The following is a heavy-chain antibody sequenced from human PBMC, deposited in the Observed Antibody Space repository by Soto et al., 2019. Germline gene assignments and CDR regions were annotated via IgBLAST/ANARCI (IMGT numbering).Heavy chain of an antibody. D-gene: IGHD6-19*01. CDR1: GFTFSSYA. V-gene: IGHV3-30-3*01. J-gene: IGHJ4*02. CDR2: ISYDGSNK. Sequence: GGSLSLSCAVSGFTFSSYALHWVRQAPRKGLEWVAVISYDGSNKYYADSVKGRFTISRDNSKNTLYLQMNSLRAEDTAVYYCARDGSSSGYYGGIDYWGQGTLVTVS. CDR3: ARDGSSSGYYGGIDY.